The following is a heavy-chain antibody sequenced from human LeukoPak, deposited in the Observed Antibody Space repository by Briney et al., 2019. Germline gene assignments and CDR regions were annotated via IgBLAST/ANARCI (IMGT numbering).Heavy chain of an antibody. CDR1: GFTFSDYY. CDR3: ARDSPSGIAVGLDY. V-gene: IGHV3-11*06. D-gene: IGHD6-19*01. CDR2: ISSSSSYT. J-gene: IGHJ4*02. Sequence: GGSLRLSCAASGFTFSDYYMSWIRQAPGKGLEWVSYISSSSSYTNYADSVKGRFTISRDNAKNSLYLQMNSLRAEDTAVYYCARDSPSGIAVGLDYWGQGTLVTVSS.